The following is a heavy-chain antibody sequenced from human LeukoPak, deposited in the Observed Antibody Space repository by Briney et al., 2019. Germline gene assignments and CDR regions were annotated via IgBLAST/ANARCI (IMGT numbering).Heavy chain of an antibody. J-gene: IGHJ4*02. CDR2: INPNSGGT. CDR1: GYTFTGYY. Sequence: ASVKVSCKASGYTFTGYYMHWVRQAPGQGLEWMGWINPNSGGTNYAQKFQGRVTMTRDTSISTAYMELSRLRSDDTAVYYRARGRSSGWYGDYFDYWGQGTLVTVSS. V-gene: IGHV1-2*02. CDR3: ARGRSSGWYGDYFDY. D-gene: IGHD6-19*01.